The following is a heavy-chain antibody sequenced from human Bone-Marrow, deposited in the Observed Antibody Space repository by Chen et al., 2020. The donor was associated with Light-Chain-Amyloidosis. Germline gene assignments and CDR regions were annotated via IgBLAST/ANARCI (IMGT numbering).Heavy chain of an antibody. J-gene: IGHJ5*02. CDR3: ARDPSVGARSNWFDP. Sequence: QVQLVESGGGVVQPGKSVRLSCAASGFTFSRHAMHWVRQAPGKGLEWVTLISKDGSNKYYADSVKGRFTISRDNSKNTLYLQMNSLRPEDTAFYYCARDPSVGARSNWFDPWGQGTLVTVSS. V-gene: IGHV3-30-3*01. CDR1: GFTFSRHA. D-gene: IGHD1-26*01. CDR2: ISKDGSNK.